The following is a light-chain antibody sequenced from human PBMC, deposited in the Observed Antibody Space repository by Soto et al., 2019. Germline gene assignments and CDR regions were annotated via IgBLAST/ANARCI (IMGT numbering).Light chain of an antibody. CDR3: QQYYSPHRT. CDR2: WAS. Sequence: MVMTQSPDSLAVSLGERATINCKSSQSVLYSSNNKNYLAWYQQKPGQPPKLLIYWASTRESGVPDRFSGSGSETDFTLTISGLQAEDVAVYYCQQYYSPHRTVRQGTKVDIK. V-gene: IGKV4-1*01. J-gene: IGKJ2*01. CDR1: QSVLYSSNNKNY.